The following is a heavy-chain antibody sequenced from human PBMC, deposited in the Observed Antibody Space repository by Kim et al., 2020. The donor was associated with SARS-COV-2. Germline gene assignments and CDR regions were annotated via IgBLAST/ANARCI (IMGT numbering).Heavy chain of an antibody. D-gene: IGHD2-21*01. CDR2: ITGSGVPA. CDR1: GFTFSDYA. V-gene: IGHV3-23*01. CDR3: TKDPSTVYPYYCDY. J-gene: IGHJ4*02. Sequence: GGSLRLSCAASGFTFSDYAMSWVRQVPGKGLEWVATITGSGVPAGYADSVKGRFTISRDSSKNTLYLQMNSLIAEDTALYYCTKDPSTVYPYYCDYWGQGTLVTVSS.